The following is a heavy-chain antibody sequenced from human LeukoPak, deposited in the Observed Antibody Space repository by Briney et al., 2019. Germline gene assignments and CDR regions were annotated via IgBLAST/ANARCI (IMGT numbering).Heavy chain of an antibody. J-gene: IGHJ4*02. D-gene: IGHD6-13*01. V-gene: IGHV3-64D*06. CDR1: GFTFSISA. Sequence: GGSLRLSCSASGFTFSISAMHWGRQAPGKGLEYVSTISSNGGNTYYADSVKGRFTISRDNSRNTLYLQMSSLRAEDTAVYYCVKGFKYSSSLFDYWGQGTLVTVSS. CDR3: VKGFKYSSSLFDY. CDR2: ISSNGGNT.